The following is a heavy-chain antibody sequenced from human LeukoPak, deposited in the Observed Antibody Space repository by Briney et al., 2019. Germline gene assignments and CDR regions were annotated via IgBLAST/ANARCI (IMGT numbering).Heavy chain of an antibody. J-gene: IGHJ3*02. V-gene: IGHV3-7*01. D-gene: IGHD1-7*01. CDR3: ARVVWNYALGAFGI. Sequence: GGSLRLSCAGSGFTFSSYWMSWVRQAPGKGLEWVANIKQDGSEKYYVDSVKGRFTISRDNAKNSLYLQMNSLRAEDTAVYYCARVVWNYALGAFGIWGQGTMVTVSS. CDR1: GFTFSSYW. CDR2: IKQDGSEK.